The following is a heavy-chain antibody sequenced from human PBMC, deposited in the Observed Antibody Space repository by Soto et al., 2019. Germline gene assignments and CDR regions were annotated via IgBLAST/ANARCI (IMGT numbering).Heavy chain of an antibody. V-gene: IGHV3-48*03. Sequence: GSLRLSCAASGFTFSSYEMNWVRQAPGKGLEWVSYISSSGSTIYYADSVKGRFTISRDNAKNSLYLQMNSLRAEDTAVYYCARDGTTLTFDYWGQGTLVTVSS. CDR1: GFTFSSYE. CDR3: ARDGTTLTFDY. D-gene: IGHD4-4*01. J-gene: IGHJ4*02. CDR2: ISSSGSTI.